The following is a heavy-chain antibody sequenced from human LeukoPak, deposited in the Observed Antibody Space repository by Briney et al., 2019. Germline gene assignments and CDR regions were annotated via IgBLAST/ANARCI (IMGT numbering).Heavy chain of an antibody. CDR3: AKERQVGGTAFDY. CDR1: GFTFSSYW. Sequence: GGSLRLSCAASGFTFSSYWMSWVRQAPGKGLEWVAVVGNDEKTIFYADSVKGRFTISRDNSKNTLYLQMNGLRDEDTAVYYCAKERQVGGTAFDYWGQGSLVTVSS. J-gene: IGHJ4*02. V-gene: IGHV3-30*18. CDR2: VGNDEKTI. D-gene: IGHD1-26*01.